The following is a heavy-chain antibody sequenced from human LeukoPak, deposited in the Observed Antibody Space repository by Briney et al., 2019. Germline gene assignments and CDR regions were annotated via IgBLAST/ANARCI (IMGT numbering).Heavy chain of an antibody. J-gene: IGHJ4*02. V-gene: IGHV4-59*12. Sequence: SETLSLTCTVSGGSISNYYWSWIRQPPGKGLEWIGYIYYSGSTNYNPSLKSRVTISVDTSKNQFSLKLNSVTAADTAVYYCARPYGANIDYWGQGTLVTVSS. CDR1: GGSISNYY. D-gene: IGHD4-17*01. CDR2: IYYSGST. CDR3: ARPYGANIDY.